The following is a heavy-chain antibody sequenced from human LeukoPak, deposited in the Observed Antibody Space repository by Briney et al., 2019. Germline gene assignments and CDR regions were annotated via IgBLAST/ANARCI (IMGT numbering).Heavy chain of an antibody. Sequence: GGSLRLSCAASGFTFSSYAMSWVRQAPGKGLEWVSAISGSGGSTYYADSVKGRFTISRDNSKNTLYLQMNSLRAEDTAVYYCAKDSVAYDSSGYYYFWGQGTLVTVFS. CDR1: GFTFSSYA. V-gene: IGHV3-23*01. D-gene: IGHD3-22*01. J-gene: IGHJ4*02. CDR2: ISGSGGST. CDR3: AKDSVAYDSSGYYYF.